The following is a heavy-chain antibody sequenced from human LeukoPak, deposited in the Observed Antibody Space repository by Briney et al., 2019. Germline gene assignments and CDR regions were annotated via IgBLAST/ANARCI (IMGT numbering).Heavy chain of an antibody. D-gene: IGHD6-19*01. CDR1: GYTFTSYG. CDR2: ISAYNGNT. Sequence: GPTVKVSCKASGYTFTSYGISWVRQAPGQGLEWMGWISAYNGNTNYAQKLQGRVTMTTDTSTSTAYMELRSLGSDDTAVYYCARDPQWLVARVRYHWFDPWGQGTLVTVSS. V-gene: IGHV1-18*01. CDR3: ARDPQWLVARVRYHWFDP. J-gene: IGHJ5*02.